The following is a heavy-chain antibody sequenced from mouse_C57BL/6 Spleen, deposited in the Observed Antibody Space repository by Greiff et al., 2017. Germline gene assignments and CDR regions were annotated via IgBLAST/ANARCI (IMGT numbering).Heavy chain of an antibody. CDR2: IHPNSGST. D-gene: IGHD1-1*01. V-gene: IGHV1-64*01. Sequence: QVQLQQPGAELVKPGASVKLSCKASGYTFTSYWMHWVKQRPGQGLEWIGMIHPNSGSTNYNEKFKSKATLTVDKSSSTAYMQLSSLTSEDSAVYYCARQTTVVAEGDYWGQGTTLTVSS. CDR3: ARQTTVVAEGDY. J-gene: IGHJ2*01. CDR1: GYTFTSYW.